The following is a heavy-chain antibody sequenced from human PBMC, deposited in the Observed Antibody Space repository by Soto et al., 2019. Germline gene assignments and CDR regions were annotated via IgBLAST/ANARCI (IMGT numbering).Heavy chain of an antibody. CDR3: AKLHPSRAANY. J-gene: IGHJ4*02. D-gene: IGHD6-13*01. V-gene: IGHV3-33*06. CDR1: GFTFSNYA. CDR2: IWYDGSNK. Sequence: QVQLVESGGGVVQPGRSLRLSCAASGFTFSNYAMHWVLQAPAKGLEWEPVIWYDGSNKYYADSVKGRFTISRDNSKNTLYLQMNSLTAEDTAVYYCAKLHPSRAANYWGQGTLVTVSS.